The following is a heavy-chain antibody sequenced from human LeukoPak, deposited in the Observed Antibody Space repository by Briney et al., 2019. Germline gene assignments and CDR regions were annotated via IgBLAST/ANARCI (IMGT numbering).Heavy chain of an antibody. CDR3: ARNDYESSGFDY. Sequence: PSDTLSLTCGVSGYSISNNNWWGWIRQPPGKGLEWIEYIYYSGRTYYHPSLKSRITMSVDTSKNQFSLKLTSVTAVDTAVYYCARNDYESSGFDYWGQGALVTVSS. J-gene: IGHJ4*02. V-gene: IGHV4-28*01. CDR1: GYSISNNNW. D-gene: IGHD3-22*01. CDR2: IYYSGRT.